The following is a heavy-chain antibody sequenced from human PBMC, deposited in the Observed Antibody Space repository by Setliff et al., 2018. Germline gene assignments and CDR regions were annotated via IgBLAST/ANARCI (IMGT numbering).Heavy chain of an antibody. J-gene: IGHJ1*01. V-gene: IGHV4-4*02. CDR3: AIPGYGDYFGYFRN. CDR2: IYLGGSP. CDR1: GDSIDTDIW. Sequence: SETLSLTCTVSGDSIDTDIWWSWVRQSPGKGLEWIGEIYLGGSPTYNPSLKSRVTISVDASKNHFSPKVHSLTVADTAVYYCAIPGYGDYFGYFRNWSQGTLVTVSS. D-gene: IGHD4-17*01.